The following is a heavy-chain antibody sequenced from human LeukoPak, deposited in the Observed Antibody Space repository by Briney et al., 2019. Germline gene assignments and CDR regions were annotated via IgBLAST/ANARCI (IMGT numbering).Heavy chain of an antibody. CDR3: ANSYCSGGSCYSFPFAY. CDR2: IDSDGSRT. CDR1: GFTFSSYW. J-gene: IGHJ4*02. Sequence: GRSLRLSCAATGFTFSSYWMHWVRQAPGKGLVWVSRIDSDGSRTSYADSVKGRFTISRDNAKNTQYLQMNSLRAEDTAVYYCANSYCSGGSCYSFPFAYWGQGTLVTASS. V-gene: IGHV3-74*01. D-gene: IGHD2-15*01.